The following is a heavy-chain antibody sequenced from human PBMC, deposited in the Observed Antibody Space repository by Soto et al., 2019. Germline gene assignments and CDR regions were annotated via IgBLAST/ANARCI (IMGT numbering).Heavy chain of an antibody. Sequence: GESLKISCKGSGYSFTSYWISWVRQMPGKGLERMGRIDPSDSYTNYSPSFQGHVTISADKSISTAYLQWSSLKASDTAMYYCARHEGLTGTTYGPYYYYGMDVWGQGTTVTVSS. CDR3: ARHEGLTGTTYGPYYYYGMDV. D-gene: IGHD1-7*01. J-gene: IGHJ6*02. CDR2: IDPSDSYT. CDR1: GYSFTSYW. V-gene: IGHV5-10-1*01.